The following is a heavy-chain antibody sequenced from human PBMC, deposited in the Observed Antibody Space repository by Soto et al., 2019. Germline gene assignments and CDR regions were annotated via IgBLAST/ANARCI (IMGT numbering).Heavy chain of an antibody. J-gene: IGHJ6*02. CDR3: AKDGDPRILYLSNMDV. D-gene: IGHD2-8*01. CDR1: GFTFSSYA. CDR2: ISGSGGST. V-gene: IGHV3-23*01. Sequence: EVQLLESGGGLVQPGGSLRLSCAASGFTFSSYAMSWVRQAPGKGLEWVSAISGSGGSTYYADSVKGRFTISRDNSKNTLYLQMNSLRAEDTAVYYCAKDGDPRILYLSNMDVWGQGTTVTVSS.